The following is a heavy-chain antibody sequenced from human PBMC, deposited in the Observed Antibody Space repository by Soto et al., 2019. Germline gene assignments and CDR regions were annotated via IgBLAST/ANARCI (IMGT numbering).Heavy chain of an antibody. CDR2: INPINGST. D-gene: IGHD5-18*01. J-gene: IGHJ4*02. CDR3: ARDFALAGYGLAS. CDR1: Y. Sequence: YMHWVRQAPGQGPEWMGIINPINGSTNYAQKFQGRVTMTRDTSTSTVYMELNSLRSEDTAVYYCARDFALAGYGLASWGQGTLVTVSS. V-gene: IGHV1-46*03.